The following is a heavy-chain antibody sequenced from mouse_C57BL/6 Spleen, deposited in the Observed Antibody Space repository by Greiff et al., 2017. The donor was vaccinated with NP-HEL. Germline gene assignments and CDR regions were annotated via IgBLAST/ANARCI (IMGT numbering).Heavy chain of an antibody. CDR3: ARLGYYGFDY. Sequence: LQESGAELVRPGASVKLSCKASGYTFTDYYINWVKQRPGQGLEWIARIYPGSGNTYYNEKFKGKATLTAEKSSSTAYMQLSSLTSEDSAVYFCARLGYYGFDYWGQGTTLTVSS. CDR2: IYPGSGNT. J-gene: IGHJ2*01. D-gene: IGHD1-1*01. CDR1: GYTFTDYY. V-gene: IGHV1-76*01.